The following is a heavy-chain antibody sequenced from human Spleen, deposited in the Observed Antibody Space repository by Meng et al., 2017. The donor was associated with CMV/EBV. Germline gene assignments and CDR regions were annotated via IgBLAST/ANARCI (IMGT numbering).Heavy chain of an antibody. D-gene: IGHD5/OR15-5a*01. Sequence: GESLKISCAASGFTFSTYSLNWVRQAPGKGLEWVSSISGDSRYIYYEDSLRGRFTISRDNAKNSLHLQMNSLKAEDTAMYFCARAPTETTFRGVYDPTHYYFDYWGQGTLVTVSS. J-gene: IGHJ4*02. CDR1: GFTFSTYS. CDR3: ARAPTETTFRGVYDPTHYYFDY. V-gene: IGHV3-21*04. CDR2: ISGDSRYI.